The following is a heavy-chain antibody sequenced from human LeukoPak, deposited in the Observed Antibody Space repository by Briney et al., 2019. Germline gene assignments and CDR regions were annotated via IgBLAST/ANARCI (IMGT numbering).Heavy chain of an antibody. CDR3: ARGDYGDYAAFDY. CDR1: GYSISSGYY. Sequence: SETLSLTCTVSGYSISSGYYWGWIRQPPGKGLEWIGSIYYSGSTNYNPSLKSRVTISVDTSKNQFSLKLSSVTAADTAVYYCARGDYGDYAAFDYWGQGTLVTVSS. J-gene: IGHJ4*02. D-gene: IGHD4-17*01. V-gene: IGHV4-38-2*02. CDR2: IYYSGST.